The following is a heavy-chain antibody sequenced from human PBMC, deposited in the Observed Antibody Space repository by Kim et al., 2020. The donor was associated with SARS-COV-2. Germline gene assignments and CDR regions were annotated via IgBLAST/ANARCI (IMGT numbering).Heavy chain of an antibody. Sequence: ASVKVSCNASGYTFTSYYMHWVRQAPGQGLEWMGIINPSGGSTSYAQKFQGRVTMTRDTSTSTVYMELSSLRSEDTAVYYCARDFSPYYYGSGAYYFDYWGQGTLVTVSS. CDR3: ARDFSPYYYGSGAYYFDY. J-gene: IGHJ4*02. D-gene: IGHD3-10*01. CDR1: GYTFTSYY. CDR2: INPSGGST. V-gene: IGHV1-46*01.